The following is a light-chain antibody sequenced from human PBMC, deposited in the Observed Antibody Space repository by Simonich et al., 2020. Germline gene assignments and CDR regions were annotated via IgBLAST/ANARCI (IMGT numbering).Light chain of an antibody. CDR1: SSDVGGYNY. V-gene: IGLV2-11*01. CDR2: YFM. Sequence: QSALTQPRSVSGSPGQSVTISCTGTSSDVGGYNYVSWYQQHPGKAPKLMIYYFMKRPSGVPGRFSGSKSGNTASLTISGLQAEDEADYYCCSYAGSYTLVFGGGTKLTVL. CDR3: CSYAGSYTLV. J-gene: IGLJ3*02.